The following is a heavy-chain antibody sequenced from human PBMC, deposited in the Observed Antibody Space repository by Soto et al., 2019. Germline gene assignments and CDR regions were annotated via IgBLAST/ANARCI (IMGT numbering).Heavy chain of an antibody. CDR1: GGSISGSSYY. CDR3: ARVEVTGTTVYPY. D-gene: IGHD1-1*01. V-gene: IGHV4-39*01. CDR2: IYYIGST. J-gene: IGHJ4*02. Sequence: SETLSLTCTVSGGSISGSSYYWGWMRQPSGKGLEWIGNIYYIGSTYYNPSLKSRVTISVDTSKNQFSLKLSSVTAADTAVYYCARVEVTGTTVYPYSGRGTLVTVSS.